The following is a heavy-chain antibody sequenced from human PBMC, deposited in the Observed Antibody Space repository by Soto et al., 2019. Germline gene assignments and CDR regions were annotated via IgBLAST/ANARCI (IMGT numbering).Heavy chain of an antibody. V-gene: IGHV4-59*01. CDR2: IYYSGST. J-gene: IGHJ4*02. D-gene: IGHD2-2*01. Sequence: SETLSLTCNVSGGSISSYYWSWIRQPPGKGLEWIGYIYYSGSTNYNPSLKSRFTISVDTSKNQFSLKLSSVTAADTAVYYCARLGGGYSSSTCGYGARYEYWGQGTLVTVSS. CDR3: ARLGGGYSSSTCGYGARYEY. CDR1: GGSISSYY.